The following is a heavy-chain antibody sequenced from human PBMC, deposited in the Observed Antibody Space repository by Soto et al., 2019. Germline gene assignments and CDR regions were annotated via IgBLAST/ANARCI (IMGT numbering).Heavy chain of an antibody. J-gene: IGHJ3*01. CDR1: GYTFSNYD. Sequence: ASVKVSCKASGYTFSNYDINWVRQATGQGLEWMGWLNPNTDKTGSAQKFQGRVTMTRNTSISTAYLELSGLRSDDTAVYYCARGIKGLPPSAFDVWGQGTRVTVSS. V-gene: IGHV1-8*01. CDR3: ARGIKGLPPSAFDV. CDR2: LNPNTDKT. D-gene: IGHD5-12*01.